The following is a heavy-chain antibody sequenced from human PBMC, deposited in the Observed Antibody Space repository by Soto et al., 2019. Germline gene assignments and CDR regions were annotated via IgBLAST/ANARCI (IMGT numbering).Heavy chain of an antibody. CDR3: ARRMLEGEEPLSYYHYGMEV. Sequence: PSETLSLTCTVSGGSISSGGYYGSWIRQHPGKGLEWIGYIYYSGSTYYNPSLKSRVTISVDTSKNQFSLKLSSVTAAVTAVYYCARRMLEGEEPLSYYHYGMEVWGQGTTVTVSS. CDR1: GGSISSGGYY. J-gene: IGHJ6*02. D-gene: IGHD2-8*01. CDR2: IYYSGST. V-gene: IGHV4-31*03.